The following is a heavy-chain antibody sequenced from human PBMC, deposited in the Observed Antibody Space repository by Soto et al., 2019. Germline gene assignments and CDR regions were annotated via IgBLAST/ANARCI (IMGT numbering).Heavy chain of an antibody. D-gene: IGHD6-19*01. CDR3: ARILWSSGWSRFDP. CDR2: IYYSGNT. Sequence: QLQVQESGPGLVKPSETLSLTCTVSGGSISDRSYYWGWLRQPPGKGLEWIGGIYYSGNTYYKSSLKSRVTISVDTSKNQFFLNLSSVTAADTAVYYCARILWSSGWSRFDPWGQGTLVIVSS. CDR1: GGSISDRSYY. V-gene: IGHV4-39*01. J-gene: IGHJ5*02.